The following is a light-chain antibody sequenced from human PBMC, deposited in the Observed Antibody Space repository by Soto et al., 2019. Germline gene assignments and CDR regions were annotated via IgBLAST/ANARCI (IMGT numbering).Light chain of an antibody. CDR3: CSYAGSYTYV. J-gene: IGLJ1*01. CDR2: DVN. CDR1: SSDVGNYNY. Sequence: QSALTQPRSVSGSPGQSVTISCTGTSSDVGNYNYVSWYQQHPGKAPKVMIYDVNKRPSGVPDRFSGSKSGNTASLTISGLQAEDEADYYCCSYAGSYTYVFGTGTKLTVL. V-gene: IGLV2-11*01.